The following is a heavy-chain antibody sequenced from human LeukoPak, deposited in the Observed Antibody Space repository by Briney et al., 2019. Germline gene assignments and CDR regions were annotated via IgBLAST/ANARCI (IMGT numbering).Heavy chain of an antibody. CDR3: ATSSGYYANYFDY. D-gene: IGHD3-22*01. Sequence: GGSLRLSCAASGFTFSDYYMSWIRQAPGKGLEWVSYITSSGSSIYYADSVKGRFTISRDNAKNSLYLQMNSLRAEDTAAYYCATSSGYYANYFDYWGQGTLVTVSS. CDR1: GFTFSDYY. V-gene: IGHV3-11*04. CDR2: ITSSGSSI. J-gene: IGHJ4*02.